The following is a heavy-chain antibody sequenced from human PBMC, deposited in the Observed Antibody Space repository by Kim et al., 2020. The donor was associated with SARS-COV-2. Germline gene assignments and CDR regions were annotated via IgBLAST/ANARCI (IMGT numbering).Heavy chain of an antibody. CDR3: ARDVVAAAESFDL. J-gene: IGHJ3*01. Sequence: GGSLRLSCAASGFPFRIYSMAWVRRAPGKGLEWISKISGSGSIIYYADSVKGRFTVSRDNAQNSLYLQMNSLRVEDTAVYYCARDVVAAAESFDLWGRGTMVTVSS. D-gene: IGHD6-25*01. V-gene: IGHV3-48*01. CDR2: ISGSGSII. CDR1: GFPFRIYS.